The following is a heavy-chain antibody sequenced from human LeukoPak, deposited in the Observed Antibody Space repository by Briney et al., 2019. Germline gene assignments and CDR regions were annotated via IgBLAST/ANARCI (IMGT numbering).Heavy chain of an antibody. D-gene: IGHD2-2*01. Sequence: GGSLRLSCAASGFTFSNAWMSWVRQAPGKGLEWVGRIKSKTDGGTTDYAAPVKGRFTISRDDSKNTLYLQMNSLKTEDTAVYYCTLKAQYCSSTSCYSVDIWGQGTMVTVSS. V-gene: IGHV3-15*01. J-gene: IGHJ3*02. CDR3: TLKAQYCSSTSCYSVDI. CDR2: IKSKTDGGTT. CDR1: GFTFSNAW.